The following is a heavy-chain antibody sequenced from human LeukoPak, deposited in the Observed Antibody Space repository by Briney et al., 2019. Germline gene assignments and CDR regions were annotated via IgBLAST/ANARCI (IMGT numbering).Heavy chain of an antibody. Sequence: SQTLSLTCVVSGDSVSSKNGAWNWIRQSPSRGLEWLGRTYYRSKWYNDYAESMEGRMTISQDTSKSQYSLHLNSVTPDDTAVYYCARDFGTTGWHTFDYWGQGTLVTVSS. CDR3: ARDFGTTGWHTFDY. D-gene: IGHD6-19*01. CDR2: TYYRSKWYN. CDR1: GDSVSSKNGA. J-gene: IGHJ4*02. V-gene: IGHV6-1*01.